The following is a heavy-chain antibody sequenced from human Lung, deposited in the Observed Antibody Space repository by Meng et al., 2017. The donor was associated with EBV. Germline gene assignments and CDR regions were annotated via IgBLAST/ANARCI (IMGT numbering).Heavy chain of an antibody. CDR3: ARVDCSGGSCYPDY. CDR2: VNPGVGSA. Sequence: VKLVLVGAGLKKPGAYVKGSCKASGYRFTGNYMHWVRQAPGQGLEWMGIVNPGVGSAAYAQKFQGRVSMTCDTSTSTAYMELTSLRSTDTAVYYCARVDCSGGSCYPDYWGQGTLVTVSS. CDR1: GYRFTGNY. D-gene: IGHD2-15*01. J-gene: IGHJ4*02. V-gene: IGHV1-46*01.